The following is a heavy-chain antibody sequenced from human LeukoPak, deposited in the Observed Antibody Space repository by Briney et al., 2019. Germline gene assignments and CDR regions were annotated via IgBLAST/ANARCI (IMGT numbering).Heavy chain of an antibody. V-gene: IGHV4-59*08. D-gene: IGHD4-23*01. J-gene: IGHJ4*02. Sequence: SETLSLTCTVSGGSISSYYWSWIRQPPGKGLEWIGYIYYSGSTNYNPSLKSRVTISVDTSKNQFSLKLSSVTAADTAVYYCARHPNLYGGNSGFDYWGQGTLVTVSS. CDR2: IYYSGST. CDR1: GGSISSYY. CDR3: ARHPNLYGGNSGFDY.